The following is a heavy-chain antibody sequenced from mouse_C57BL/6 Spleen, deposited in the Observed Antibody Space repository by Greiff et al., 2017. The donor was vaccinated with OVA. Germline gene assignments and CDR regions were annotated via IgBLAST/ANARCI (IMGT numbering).Heavy chain of an antibody. Sequence: VQLQQSGAELARPGASVTLSCKASGYTFTSYGISWVKQRTGQGLEWIGEIYTRSGNTYYNEKFKGKATLTADKSSSTAYMELRSLTSEDSAVYFCARYFGYDGFDDWGQGTTLTVSS. D-gene: IGHD2-2*01. CDR2: IYTRSGNT. CDR1: GYTFTSYG. CDR3: ARYFGYDGFDD. J-gene: IGHJ2*01. V-gene: IGHV1-81*01.